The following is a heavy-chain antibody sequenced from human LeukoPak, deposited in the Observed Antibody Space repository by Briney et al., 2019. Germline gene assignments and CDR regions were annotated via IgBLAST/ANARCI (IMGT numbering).Heavy chain of an antibody. CDR2: INHRGSS. Sequence: SETLSLTCAVYGESFSAYFWNWIRQAPGKPLEYIGEINHRGSSHYNPSLKTRVTLSVATSKNQFSLKLTSVTAADTAVYFCARGSSFDGYCSAGACDAGYYDSWGQGTPVTVSS. CDR3: ARGSSFDGYCSAGACDAGYYDS. J-gene: IGHJ4*02. V-gene: IGHV4-34*01. CDR1: GESFSAYF. D-gene: IGHD2-15*01.